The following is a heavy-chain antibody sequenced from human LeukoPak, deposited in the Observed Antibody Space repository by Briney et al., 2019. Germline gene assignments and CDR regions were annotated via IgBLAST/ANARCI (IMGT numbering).Heavy chain of an antibody. D-gene: IGHD3-16*01. Sequence: GGSLRLSCAASGFTFSSYAMSWVRQAPGKGLEWVSAVSGSGSNTYYADSVKGRFTISRDNSKNTLFLQMNSLRAEDTAVYYCAKDRVSYVWGSFDYWGQRTLVTVSS. V-gene: IGHV3-23*01. CDR2: VSGSGSNT. CDR1: GFTFSSYA. CDR3: AKDRVSYVWGSFDY. J-gene: IGHJ4*02.